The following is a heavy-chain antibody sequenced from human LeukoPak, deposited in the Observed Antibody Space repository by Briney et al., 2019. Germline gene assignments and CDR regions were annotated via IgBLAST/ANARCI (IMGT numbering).Heavy chain of an antibody. Sequence: PGGSLRLSCAASGFTFDDYGMSWVRQVPGKSLEWISLITGDGGSTYYADSVKGRFTISRDNRKNSLSLQMNSLRTEDTALYFCAKDLGYCTSSSCSTPAFHYWGQGTLVTVSS. V-gene: IGHV3-43*02. D-gene: IGHD2-2*01. CDR3: AKDLGYCTSSSCSTPAFHY. J-gene: IGHJ4*02. CDR1: GFTFDDYG. CDR2: ITGDGGST.